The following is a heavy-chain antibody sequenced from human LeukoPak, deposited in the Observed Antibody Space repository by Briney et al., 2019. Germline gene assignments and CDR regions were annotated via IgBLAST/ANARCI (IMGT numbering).Heavy chain of an antibody. CDR1: GGSFSGYY. CDR2: INHSGST. Sequence: SETLSLTCAVYGGSFSGYYWSWIRQPPGKGLEWIGEINHSGSTNYNPSLKSRVTISVDTSKNQFSLKLSSVTAADTAMYYCARAPLSGAPYYYYYYMDVWGKGTTVTVSS. D-gene: IGHD2/OR15-2a*01. CDR3: ARAPLSGAPYYYYYYMDV. V-gene: IGHV4-34*01. J-gene: IGHJ6*03.